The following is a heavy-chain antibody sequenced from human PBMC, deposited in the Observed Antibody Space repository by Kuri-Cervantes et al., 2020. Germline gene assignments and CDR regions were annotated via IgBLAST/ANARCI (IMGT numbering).Heavy chain of an antibody. D-gene: IGHD6-19*01. Sequence: GSLSLTCAVYGGSFSGYYWSWIRQPPGKGLEWIGEINHSGSTNYNPSLKSRVTISVDTSKNQFSLKLSSVTAADTAVYYCAKLRIAVADTTDYWGQGTLVTVSS. CDR1: GGSFSGYY. J-gene: IGHJ4*02. CDR2: INHSGST. V-gene: IGHV4-34*01. CDR3: AKLRIAVADTTDY.